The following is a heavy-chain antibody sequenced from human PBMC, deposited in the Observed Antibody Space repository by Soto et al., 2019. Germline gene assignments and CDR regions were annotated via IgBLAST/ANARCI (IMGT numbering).Heavy chain of an antibody. V-gene: IGHV3-33*01. J-gene: IGHJ3*02. Sequence: PGGSLRLSCAASGFTFSSYGMHWVRQAPGKGLEWVAVIWYDGSNKYYVDSVKGRFTISRDNSKNTLYMQMNSLRVEDTAVYYCARVNPDAYCSGGSCWAAAFDIWGQGTMVTVS. CDR2: IWYDGSNK. CDR3: ARVNPDAYCSGGSCWAAAFDI. CDR1: GFTFSSYG. D-gene: IGHD2-15*01.